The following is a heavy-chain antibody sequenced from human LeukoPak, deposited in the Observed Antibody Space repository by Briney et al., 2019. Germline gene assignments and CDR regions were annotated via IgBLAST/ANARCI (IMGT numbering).Heavy chain of an antibody. V-gene: IGHV3-21*01. CDR2: ISSSSSYI. CDR1: GFTFSSYS. D-gene: IGHD3-22*01. CDR3: ARDRSSGKKGLDY. Sequence: GGSLRLSCAASGFTFSSYSMNWVRQAPGKGLEWVSSISSSSSYIYYADSVKGRFTISRDNAKNSLYLQMNSLRAEDTAVYYCARDRSSGKKGLDYWGQGTLVTVSS. J-gene: IGHJ4*02.